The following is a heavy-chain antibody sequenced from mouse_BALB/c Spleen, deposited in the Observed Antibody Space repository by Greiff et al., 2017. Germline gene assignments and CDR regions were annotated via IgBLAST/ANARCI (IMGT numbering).Heavy chain of an antibody. CDR1: GFTFSDYY. Sequence: EVQRVESGGGLVKPGGSLKLSCAASGFTFSDYYMYWVRQTPEKRLEWVATISDGGSYTYYPDSVKERFIIARDNAKNNLYLQMSSLKTEDTAMYYSARDPSYYNGRSYLFVYWGQGTLVTVSA. D-gene: IGHD1-1*01. J-gene: IGHJ3*01. CDR2: ISDGGSYT. V-gene: IGHV5-4*02. CDR3: ARDPSYYNGRSYLFVY.